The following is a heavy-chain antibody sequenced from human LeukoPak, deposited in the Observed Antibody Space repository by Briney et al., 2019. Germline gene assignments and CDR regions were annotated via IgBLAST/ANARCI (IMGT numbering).Heavy chain of an antibody. CDR1: GFTFSSYG. V-gene: IGHV3-30*19. D-gene: IGHD1-14*01. CDR3: ARTPNPHIDY. CDR2: ISYDGSSK. J-gene: IGHJ4*02. Sequence: GGSLRLSCAASGFTFSSYGMHWVRQAPGKGLEWVAVISYDGSSKYYADSVKGRFTISRDNSKNTLCLQMNSLRAEDTAVYYCARTPNPHIDYWGQGTLVTVSS.